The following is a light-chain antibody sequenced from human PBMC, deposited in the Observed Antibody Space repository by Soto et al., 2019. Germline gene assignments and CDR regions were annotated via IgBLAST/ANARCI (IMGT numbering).Light chain of an antibody. CDR1: QSVSSN. CDR3: QQYNNWPPMT. Sequence: EIVMTQSTATLSVSPGERATLSCMASQSVSSNLAWYQQKPGQAPRLLIYGASTRATGIPDRFSGSGSGTEFTLTISSLQSEDFAVYYCQQYNNWPPMTFGQGTRLEIK. J-gene: IGKJ5*01. V-gene: IGKV3-15*01. CDR2: GAS.